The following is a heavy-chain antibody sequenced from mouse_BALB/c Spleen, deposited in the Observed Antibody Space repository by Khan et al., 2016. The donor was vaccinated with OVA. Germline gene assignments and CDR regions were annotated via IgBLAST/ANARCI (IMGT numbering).Heavy chain of an antibody. CDR3: ARPPYFSYTLDH. D-gene: IGHD2-10*01. CDR1: GYTFTSYG. J-gene: IGHJ4*01. V-gene: IGHV9-3-1*01. Sequence: QIQLVQSGPELKKPGETVKISCKASGYTFTSYGMNWVQQSPGKALKWMGWINTYTVEPTYADDFKGMSVFSLETSASTAYLQINNLKNADTATYFCARPPYFSYTLDHWGQGTSVTVSS. CDR2: INTYTVEP.